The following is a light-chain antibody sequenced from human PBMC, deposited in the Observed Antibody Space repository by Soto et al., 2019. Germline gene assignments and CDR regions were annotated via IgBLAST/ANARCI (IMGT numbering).Light chain of an antibody. V-gene: IGKV3-20*01. CDR3: QQYGGSPIT. CDR1: QSVSRR. CDR2: GAS. Sequence: EVVLTQSPGTLSLSPGGRATLSFRASQSVSRRLAWYQQGPGQSPRLLISGASMRASGVPVRFIGSGSGTDFTLTITRLEPEDFAVYYCQQYGGSPITFGLGTRLEIK. J-gene: IGKJ5*01.